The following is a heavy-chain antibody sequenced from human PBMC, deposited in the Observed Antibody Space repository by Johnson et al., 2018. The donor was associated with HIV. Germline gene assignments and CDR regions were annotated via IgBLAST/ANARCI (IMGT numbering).Heavy chain of an antibody. CDR2: ISSSGKRQ. CDR1: GFIFRDYY. Sequence: QVQLVESGGGLVKPGGSLRLSCAVSGFIFRDYYMSWIRQAPGKGLEWVSYISSSGKRQNYADSVKGRFTISRDNAKNTLYLQMNSLRAEDTAVYYCARNGLIPAAKGVAFDIWGHGTTVTVSS. CDR3: ARNGLIPAAKGVAFDI. D-gene: IGHD2-2*01. V-gene: IGHV3-11*01. J-gene: IGHJ3*02.